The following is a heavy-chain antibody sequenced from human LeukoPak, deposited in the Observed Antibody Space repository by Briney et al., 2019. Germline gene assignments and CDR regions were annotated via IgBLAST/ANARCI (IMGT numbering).Heavy chain of an antibody. V-gene: IGHV1-69*13. CDR2: IIPILGTA. CDR3: ATKRGYSYGSPH. D-gene: IGHD5-18*01. Sequence: ASVKVSCKASGGAFSSYAISWVRQAPGQGLEWMGGIIPILGTANYAQKFQGRVTITADESTSTAYMELSSLRSEDTAVYYCATKRGYSYGSPHWGQGTLVTVSS. CDR1: GGAFSSYA. J-gene: IGHJ4*02.